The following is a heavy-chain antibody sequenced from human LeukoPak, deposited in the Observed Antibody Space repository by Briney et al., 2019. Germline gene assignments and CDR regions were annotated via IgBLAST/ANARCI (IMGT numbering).Heavy chain of an antibody. D-gene: IGHD5-18*01. Sequence: PGGSLRLSCAASGFTFDDYAMHWVRQAPGKGPEWVSGISWNSGSIGYADSVKGRFTISRDNAKNSLYLQMNSLRAEDTALYYCAKGSGYSYGECDYWGQGTLVTVSS. CDR2: ISWNSGSI. CDR3: AKGSGYSYGECDY. J-gene: IGHJ4*02. V-gene: IGHV3-9*01. CDR1: GFTFDDYA.